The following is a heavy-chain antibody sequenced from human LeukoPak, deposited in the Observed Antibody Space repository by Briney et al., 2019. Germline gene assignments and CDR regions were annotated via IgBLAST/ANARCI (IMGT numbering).Heavy chain of an antibody. CDR3: ARGLMVRGIIYYFDY. Sequence: PGGSLRLSCAASGFTFSSYSMNWVRQAPGKGLEWVSSISSSTSYIYYADSVKGRFTISRDNAKSSLYLQMNSLRAEDTAVYYCARGLMVRGIIYYFDYWGQGTLVTVSS. D-gene: IGHD3-10*01. J-gene: IGHJ4*02. CDR1: GFTFSSYS. V-gene: IGHV3-21*01. CDR2: ISSSTSYI.